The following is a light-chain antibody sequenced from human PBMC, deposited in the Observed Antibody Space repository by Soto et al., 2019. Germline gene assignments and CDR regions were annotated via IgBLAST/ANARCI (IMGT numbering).Light chain of an antibody. CDR1: QSVAGN. CDR3: QQSNNWPPLT. V-gene: IGKV3-15*01. Sequence: EIVMTQSPATLSASPGETATLSCRASQSVAGNLAWYQQKPGQPPRLLIYGVSTRATGVPARFSGSGSETDFSLTISSLQIEDFALYYCQQSNNWPPLTFGGGTKVDI. CDR2: GVS. J-gene: IGKJ4*01.